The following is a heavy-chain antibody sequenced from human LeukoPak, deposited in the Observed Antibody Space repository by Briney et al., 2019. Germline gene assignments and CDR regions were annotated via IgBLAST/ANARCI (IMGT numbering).Heavy chain of an antibody. CDR2: IYYSGST. V-gene: IGHV4-39*07. Sequence: ASETLSLTCTVPGGSISSSSYFWAWIRQPPGTGLEWIGSIYYSGSTNYNPSLKSRFTISVDTSKNQFSLKLSSVTAADTAVYYCALITMVRGVDYWGQGTLVTVSS. CDR3: ALITMVRGVDY. J-gene: IGHJ4*02. D-gene: IGHD3-10*01. CDR1: GGSISSSSYF.